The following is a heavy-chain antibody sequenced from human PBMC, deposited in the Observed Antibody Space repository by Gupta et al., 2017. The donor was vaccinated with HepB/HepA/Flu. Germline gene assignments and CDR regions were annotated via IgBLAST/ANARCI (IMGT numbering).Heavy chain of an antibody. CDR2: IIPIFGTA. CDR1: GGTFSSYA. J-gene: IGHJ6*03. V-gene: IGHV1-69*01. D-gene: IGHD5-18*01. CDR3: ASLDTSVDTAMVDRQNYYYYYYMDV. Sequence: QVQLVQSGAEVKKPGSSVKVSCKASGGTFSSYAISWVRQAPGQGLEWMGGIIPIFGTANYAQKFQGRVTITADESTSTAYMELSSLRSEDTAVYYCASLDTSVDTAMVDRQNYYYYYYMDVWGKGTTVTVSS.